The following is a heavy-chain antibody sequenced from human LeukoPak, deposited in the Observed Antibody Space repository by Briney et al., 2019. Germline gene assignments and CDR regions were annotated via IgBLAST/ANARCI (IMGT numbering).Heavy chain of an antibody. V-gene: IGHV1-69*13. Sequence: SVKVSCKASGYTFTGYYMHWVRQAPGQGLEWMGGIIPIFGTANYAQKFQGRVTITADESTSTAYMELSSLRSEDTAVYYCARDVKFRRANYGFWSGRFDYWGQGTLVTVSS. CDR1: GYTFTGYY. J-gene: IGHJ4*02. D-gene: IGHD3-3*01. CDR2: IIPIFGTA. CDR3: ARDVKFRRANYGFWSGRFDY.